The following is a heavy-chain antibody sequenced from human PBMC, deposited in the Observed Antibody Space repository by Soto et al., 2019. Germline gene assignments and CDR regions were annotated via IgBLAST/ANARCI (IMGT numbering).Heavy chain of an antibody. CDR2: INSDGSST. CDR3: ASGRSSAGGYYYYYMDV. Sequence: EVQLVESGGGLVQPGGSLRLSCAASGFTFSSYWMHWVRQAPGKGLVWVSRINSDGSSTSYADSVKGRFTISRDNAKNTLYLQMNSVRAEDTAVYYCASGRSSAGGYYYYYMDVWGKGTTVTVSS. J-gene: IGHJ6*03. V-gene: IGHV3-74*01. D-gene: IGHD6-6*01. CDR1: GFTFSSYW.